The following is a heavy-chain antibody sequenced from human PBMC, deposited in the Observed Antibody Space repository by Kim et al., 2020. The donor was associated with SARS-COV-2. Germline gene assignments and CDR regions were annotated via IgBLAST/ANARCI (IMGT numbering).Heavy chain of an antibody. Sequence: VDSVKGRFTISRDNAKNSRYLQMNSLRADNTAVYYCTRAVIAVSGTDTFDYWGQGTLVTVSS. V-gene: IGHV3-7*01. CDR3: TRAVIAVSGTDTFDY. D-gene: IGHD6-19*01. J-gene: IGHJ4*02.